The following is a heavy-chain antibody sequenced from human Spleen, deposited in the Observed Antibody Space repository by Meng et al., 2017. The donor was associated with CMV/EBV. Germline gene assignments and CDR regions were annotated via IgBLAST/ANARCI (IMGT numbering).Heavy chain of an antibody. Sequence: TFNGYVMHWVRQATGQGLEWMGWIHPNGGGTNYAQKFQGRVTMTSDTSFTTAYMELSRLRSDDTAVYYCARAYYCTTTNCYRGQSFDYWGQGTLVTVSS. CDR3: ARAYYCTTTNCYRGQSFDY. J-gene: IGHJ4*02. CDR1: TFNGYV. CDR2: IHPNGGGT. V-gene: IGHV1-2*02. D-gene: IGHD2-2*01.